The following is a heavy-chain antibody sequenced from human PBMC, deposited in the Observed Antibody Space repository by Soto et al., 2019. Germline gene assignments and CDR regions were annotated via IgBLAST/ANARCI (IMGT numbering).Heavy chain of an antibody. CDR3: GRGGSNWSSRRDDY. J-gene: IGHJ4*02. V-gene: IGHV3-11*01. CDR2: ISGSGSHI. Sequence: QVTLVESGGSLVKPGGSLRLSCAASGFTFSDYYMTWIRQAPGKGLEWVSYISGSGSHIYYADSMKGRFTISRDNAKNALYLQMNRLRAEDTAVYYCGRGGSNWSSRRDDYWGQGTLVTVSS. D-gene: IGHD1-20*01. CDR1: GFTFSDYY.